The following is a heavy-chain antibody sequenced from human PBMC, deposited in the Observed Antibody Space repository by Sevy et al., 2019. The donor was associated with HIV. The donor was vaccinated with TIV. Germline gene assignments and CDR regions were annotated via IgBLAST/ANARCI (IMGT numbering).Heavy chain of an antibody. V-gene: IGHV3-23*01. D-gene: IGHD6-19*01. Sequence: GGSLRLSCAASGFTFSTYAMNWVRQAPGKGLEWVSTISGSGGSTYYADSVKGRFTISRDNPKNTLYLQMNSLRAEDTAVYYRAKDFYSSGWEWGTFDIWGQGTMVTVSS. CDR3: AKDFYSSGWEWGTFDI. J-gene: IGHJ3*02. CDR2: ISGSGGST. CDR1: GFTFSTYA.